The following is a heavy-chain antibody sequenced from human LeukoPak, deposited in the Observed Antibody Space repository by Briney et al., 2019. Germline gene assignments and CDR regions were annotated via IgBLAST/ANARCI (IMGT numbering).Heavy chain of an antibody. CDR2: ISGSGYST. CDR1: GFTFNNYA. CDR3: AQSSRYFDY. J-gene: IGHJ4*02. V-gene: IGHV3-23*01. Sequence: GGSLRLSCVASGFTFNNYAMTWVRQAPGKGLEWVSAISGSGYSTYYADSVKGRFTISRDNSKNTLYLQMNSLRAEDTALYFCAQSSRYFDYWGQGTLVTVSS.